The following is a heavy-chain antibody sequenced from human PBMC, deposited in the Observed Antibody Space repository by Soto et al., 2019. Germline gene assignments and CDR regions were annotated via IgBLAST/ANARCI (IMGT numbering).Heavy chain of an antibody. D-gene: IGHD3-10*01. CDR2: INAGNGNT. V-gene: IGHV1-3*01. CDR1: GYTFTSYA. Sequence: QVQLVQSGAEVKKPGASVKVSCKASGYTFTSYAMHWVRQAPGQRLEWMGWINAGNGNTKYSQKFQGRVTITRDTAGSTAYMELSSLRTEDTAVYYFASEGTVRGFDYWGQGTLVTVSS. CDR3: ASEGTVRGFDY. J-gene: IGHJ4*02.